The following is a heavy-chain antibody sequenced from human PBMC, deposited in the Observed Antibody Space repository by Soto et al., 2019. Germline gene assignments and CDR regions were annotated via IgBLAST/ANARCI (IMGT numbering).Heavy chain of an antibody. V-gene: IGHV3-23*01. CDR3: AKSSLLLMVYAIRVLDY. CDR1: GFTFSSYA. CDR2: ISGSGGST. J-gene: IGHJ4*02. Sequence: GGSLRLSCAASGFTFSSYAMSWVRQAPGKGLEWVSAISGSGGSTYYADSVKGRFTISRDNSKNTLYLQMNSLRAEDTAVYYCAKSSLLLMVYAIRVLDYWGQGTLVTVSS. D-gene: IGHD2-8*01.